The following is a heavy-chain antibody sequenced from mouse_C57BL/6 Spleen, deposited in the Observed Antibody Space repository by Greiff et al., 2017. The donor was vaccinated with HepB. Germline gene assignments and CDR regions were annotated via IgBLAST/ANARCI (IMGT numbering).Heavy chain of an antibody. J-gene: IGHJ2*01. V-gene: IGHV1-50*01. CDR1: GYTFTSYW. CDR2: IDPSDSYT. CDR3: ASTTVGY. Sequence: QVQLKQPGAELVKPGASVKLSCKASGYTFTSYWMQWVKQRPGQGLEWIGEIDPSDSYTNYNQKFKGKATLTVDTSSSTAYMQLSSLTSEDSAVYYCASTTVGYGGQGTTLTVSS. D-gene: IGHD1-1*01.